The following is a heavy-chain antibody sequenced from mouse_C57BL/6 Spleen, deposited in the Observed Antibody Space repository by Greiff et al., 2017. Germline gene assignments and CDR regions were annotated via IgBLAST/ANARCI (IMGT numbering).Heavy chain of an antibody. CDR2: INPSNGGT. D-gene: IGHD1-1*01. J-gene: IGHJ2*01. Sequence: VQLQQPGTELVKPGASVKLSCKASGYTFTSYWMHWVKQRPGQGLEWIGIINPSNGGTNYNEKFKSKATLTVDKSSSTAYMQLSSLTSEDSAVYYCARWDTTVVATDYWGQGTTLTVSS. CDR3: ARWDTTVVATDY. V-gene: IGHV1-53*01. CDR1: GYTFTSYW.